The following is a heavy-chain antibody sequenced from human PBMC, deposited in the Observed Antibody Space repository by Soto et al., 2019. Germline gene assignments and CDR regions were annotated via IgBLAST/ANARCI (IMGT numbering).Heavy chain of an antibody. Sequence: GGSLRLSCSASGFTFSSYAMHWVRQAPGKGLEYVSGIRGNGDPPFYADSVKGRFTISRDNSKNTLYLQMSSLSADDTAVYYCVKSRGGNNFDFFDWGQGALATVSS. CDR1: GFTFSSYA. D-gene: IGHD5-12*01. CDR2: IRGNGDPP. J-gene: IGHJ4*02. CDR3: VKSRGGNNFDFFD. V-gene: IGHV3-64D*06.